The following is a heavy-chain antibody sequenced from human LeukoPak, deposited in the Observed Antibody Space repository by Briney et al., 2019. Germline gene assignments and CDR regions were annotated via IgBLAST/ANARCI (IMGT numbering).Heavy chain of an antibody. CDR2: MWYDGSKD. CDR1: GFSFSTYG. Sequence: GGSLRLSCAASGFSFSTYGFHWVRQAPGKGLEWVAVMWYDGSKDYYADSVKGRFTISSDTSKNTLYLQMNNLRAEDTAVYYCAKDRETYEYTFDYWGQGTLVTVSS. D-gene: IGHD6-6*01. J-gene: IGHJ4*02. V-gene: IGHV3-33*06. CDR3: AKDRETYEYTFDY.